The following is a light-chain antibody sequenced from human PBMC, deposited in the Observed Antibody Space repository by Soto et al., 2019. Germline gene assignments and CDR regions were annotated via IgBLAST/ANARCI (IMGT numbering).Light chain of an antibody. V-gene: IGKV3-11*01. CDR2: GAF. CDR3: QQRNIWPPVT. CDR1: PSVTNF. Sequence: EIVMTQSPATLSVSPGERATLSCRASPSVTNFLAWYQQKPCQAPRLLIYGAFNRATGIPARFSGSGSGTDFTLTISSLEPEDSAIYYCQQRNIWPPVTFGQGTRLEI. J-gene: IGKJ5*01.